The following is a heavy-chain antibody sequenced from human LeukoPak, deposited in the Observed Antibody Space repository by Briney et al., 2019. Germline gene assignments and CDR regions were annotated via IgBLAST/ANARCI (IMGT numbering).Heavy chain of an antibody. J-gene: IGHJ4*02. CDR3: AKDGLWFGELPTNFDY. CDR1: GITFSSYS. D-gene: IGHD3-10*01. CDR2: ISSFSGTI. Sequence: GGSLRLSCVASGITFSSYSMNWVRQAPGKGLEWVSYISSFSGTINYADSVKGRFTISRDNSKNTLYLQMNSLRAEDTAVYYCAKDGLWFGELPTNFDYWGQGTLVTVSS. V-gene: IGHV3-48*01.